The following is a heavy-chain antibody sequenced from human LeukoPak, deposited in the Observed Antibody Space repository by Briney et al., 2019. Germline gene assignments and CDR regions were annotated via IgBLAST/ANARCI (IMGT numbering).Heavy chain of an antibody. Sequence: GGSLRLSCVASGFTFSDCSLNWVRQAPGKGLEWLSSIRKDSSELFYADSVRGRFTISRDNAKNSLYLQMNSLRVEDTAVYYCAKDLQQLEALDSWGQGTLVTVSS. D-gene: IGHD1-1*01. CDR2: IRKDSSEL. CDR1: GFTFSDCS. J-gene: IGHJ1*01. CDR3: AKDLQQLEALDS. V-gene: IGHV3-21*01.